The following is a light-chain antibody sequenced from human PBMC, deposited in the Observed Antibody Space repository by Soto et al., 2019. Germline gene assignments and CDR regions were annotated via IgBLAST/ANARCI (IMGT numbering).Light chain of an antibody. Sequence: EIVMTQSPATLSVSPGERATLSCRASQSVSGNLAWYQQKPGQAPRLLFYGASTRATGIPARFSGSGSGTEFPPPISRLQFEDFAVFFWQQYNNWPPIPFGQGTKLEIK. CDR1: QSVSGN. CDR3: QQYNNWPPIP. CDR2: GAS. V-gene: IGKV3-15*01. J-gene: IGKJ2*01.